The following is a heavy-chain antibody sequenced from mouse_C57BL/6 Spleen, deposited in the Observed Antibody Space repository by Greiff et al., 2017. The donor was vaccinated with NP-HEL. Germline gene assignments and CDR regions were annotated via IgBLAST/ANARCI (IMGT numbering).Heavy chain of an antibody. Sequence: VQLKESGPELVKPGASVKMSCKASGYTFTDYNMHWVKQSHGKSLEWIGYINPNNGGTSYNQKFKGKATLTVNKSSSTAYMELRSLTSEDSAVYYCARGGYYPSYWGQGTSVTVSS. CDR2: INPNNGGT. CDR1: GYTFTDYN. CDR3: ARGGYYPSY. V-gene: IGHV1-22*01. D-gene: IGHD2-3*01. J-gene: IGHJ4*01.